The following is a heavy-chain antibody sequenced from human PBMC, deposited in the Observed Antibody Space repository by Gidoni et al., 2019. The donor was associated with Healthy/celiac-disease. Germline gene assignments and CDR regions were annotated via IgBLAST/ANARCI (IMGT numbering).Heavy chain of an antibody. D-gene: IGHD3-22*01. J-gene: IGHJ4*02. CDR2: IYYSGST. V-gene: IGHV4-59*01. CDR3: ARSRVSGYQGYFDY. Sequence: QVQLQESGPGLVKPSETLSLTCTVSGGSISSYYWSWIRQPPGKGLEWIGYIYYSGSTNYNPSLKSRVTISVDTSKNQFSLKLSSVTAADTAVYYCARSRVSGYQGYFDYWGQGTLVTVSS. CDR1: GGSISSYY.